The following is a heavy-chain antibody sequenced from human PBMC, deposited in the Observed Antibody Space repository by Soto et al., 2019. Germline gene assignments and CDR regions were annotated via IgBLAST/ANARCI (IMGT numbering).Heavy chain of an antibody. V-gene: IGHV1-3*01. D-gene: IGHD2-15*01. CDR1: GYSFTVYY. Sequence: ASVKVSCKASGYSFTVYYIHWLRQAPGQSLEWMGWINPDSGDTKYSQKLQGRVTITRDTSASTAYMDLGSLRSEDTAIYFCARGPSFGGFDFWGQGTMVTVSS. CDR2: INPDSGDT. CDR3: ARGPSFGGFDF. J-gene: IGHJ3*01.